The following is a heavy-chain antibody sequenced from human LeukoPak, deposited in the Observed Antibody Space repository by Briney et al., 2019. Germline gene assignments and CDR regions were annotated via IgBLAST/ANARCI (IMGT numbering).Heavy chain of an antibody. D-gene: IGHD2-15*01. V-gene: IGHV3-66*01. CDR1: GFTFNSNF. J-gene: IGHJ4*02. CDR3: VRGRVDLSYFDD. CDR2: VQSVGTT. Sequence: PGGSLRLSCAASGFTFNSNFMCWVRQAPGKGLEWVSVVQSVGTTYYTDSVKGRFTISRDNSKNTLYLQMNSLRAEDTAVYYCVRGRVDLSYFDDWGQGTLVTVSS.